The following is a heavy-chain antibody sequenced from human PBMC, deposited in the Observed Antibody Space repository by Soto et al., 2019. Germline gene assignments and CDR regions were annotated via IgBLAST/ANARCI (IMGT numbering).Heavy chain of an antibody. CDR3: ARAMVVTQNWIDP. Sequence: QVQLQESGPGLVKPSQTLSLTCTVSGGSISSGDYYWSWIRQPPGKGLEWIGYIYYSGSTYYNLSLKSRVTISVDTSKNQFSLKLSSVSAADTAVYYCARAMVVTQNWIDPWGQGTLVTVSS. V-gene: IGHV4-30-4*01. D-gene: IGHD2-21*02. CDR2: IYYSGST. J-gene: IGHJ5*02. CDR1: GGSISSGDYY.